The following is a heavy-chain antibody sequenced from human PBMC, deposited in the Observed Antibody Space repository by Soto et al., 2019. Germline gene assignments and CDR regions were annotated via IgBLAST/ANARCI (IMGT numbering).Heavy chain of an antibody. CDR1: GFSLSTSGVA. V-gene: IGHV2-5*02. D-gene: IGHD3-16*01. Sequence: QITLKESGPTLVKPAQTLTLTCTFSGFSLSTSGVAVCWLRQPPGKAPEWLALVYWDDDKRYSPSLKSRLTITKDTSKNQVVLTMTNMEPVDTATYYCAHRPITFMASWFDPWGQGIPVTVSS. J-gene: IGHJ5*02. CDR3: AHRPITFMASWFDP. CDR2: VYWDDDK.